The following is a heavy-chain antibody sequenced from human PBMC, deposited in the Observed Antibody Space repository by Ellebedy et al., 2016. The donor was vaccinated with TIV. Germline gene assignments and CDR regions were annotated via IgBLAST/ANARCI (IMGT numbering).Heavy chain of an antibody. V-gene: IGHV3-7*03. Sequence: GESLKISCAASGFTFSSYAMSWVRQAPGPGLEWVANVNEAGSEEYYTNSVKGRFAISKDNAKNSLSLQMNSLRVEDTAVYYCARWRDGSGWNLDYWGQGNLVTVSS. CDR2: VNEAGSEE. CDR3: ARWRDGSGWNLDY. J-gene: IGHJ4*02. D-gene: IGHD6-19*01. CDR1: GFTFSSYA.